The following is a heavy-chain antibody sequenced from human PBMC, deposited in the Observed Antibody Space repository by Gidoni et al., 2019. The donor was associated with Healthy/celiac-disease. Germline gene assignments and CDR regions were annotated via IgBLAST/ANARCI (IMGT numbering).Heavy chain of an antibody. Sequence: QVQLQESGPGLVKPSATLPLPCTVSGGAIRSYYWRWIRQPPGKGMEWIGYSYYSGSTNYNPSIKSGVTMSVDTAKNQFAMKLSSVTAEDTAVYYWARVFRWFYGSCSYHYYYGMDVWGQGTTVTVSS. V-gene: IGHV4-59*01. CDR1: GGAIRSYY. CDR2: SYYSGST. CDR3: ARVFRWFYGSCSYHYYYGMDV. J-gene: IGHJ6*02. D-gene: IGHD3-10*01.